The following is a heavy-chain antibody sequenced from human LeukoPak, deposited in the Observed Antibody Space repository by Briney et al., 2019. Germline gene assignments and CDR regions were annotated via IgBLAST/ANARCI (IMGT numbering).Heavy chain of an antibody. V-gene: IGHV4-59*08. D-gene: IGHD4-17*01. CDR3: ARAYYGDFFDY. Sequence: SETLSLTCNVSGGAISNYYWSWIRQPPGKGLEWIGYINYSGSAFYNPSVKSRVTISVDTSKNQFSLKLNSVTAADTAVYYCARAYYGDFFDYWGQGTLVTVS. J-gene: IGHJ4*02. CDR1: GGAISNYY. CDR2: INYSGSA.